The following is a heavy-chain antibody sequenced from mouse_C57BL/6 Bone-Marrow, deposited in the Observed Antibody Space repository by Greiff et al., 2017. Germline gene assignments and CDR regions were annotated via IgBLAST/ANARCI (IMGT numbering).Heavy chain of an antibody. J-gene: IGHJ4*01. D-gene: IGHD1-1*01. V-gene: IGHV5-15*01. Sequence: EVKLMESGGGLVQPGGSLKLSCAASGFTFSDYGMAWVRQAPRKGPEWVAFISNLAYSIYYADTVTGRFTISRENAKKPLYLEMSSLRSEDTAMYYCARLSTVVGAMDYWGQGTSVTVSS. CDR1: GFTFSDYG. CDR2: ISNLAYSI. CDR3: ARLSTVVGAMDY.